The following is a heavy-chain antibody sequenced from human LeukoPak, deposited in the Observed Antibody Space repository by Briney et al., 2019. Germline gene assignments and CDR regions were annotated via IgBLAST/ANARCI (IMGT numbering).Heavy chain of an antibody. Sequence: GESLQISCTGSGYSFTSYWIGWVRQLPGKGLEWMGIIYPGDSDTRYSPPFQGQVTISADKSISTAYLQWSSLKASDTAMYYCARGPDTAMVSLDYWGQGTLVTVSS. J-gene: IGHJ4*02. V-gene: IGHV5-51*01. CDR3: ARGPDTAMVSLDY. CDR1: GYSFTSYW. D-gene: IGHD5-18*01. CDR2: IYPGDSDT.